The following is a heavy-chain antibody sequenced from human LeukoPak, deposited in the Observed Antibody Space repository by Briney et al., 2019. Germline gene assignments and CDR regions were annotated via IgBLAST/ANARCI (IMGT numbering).Heavy chain of an antibody. D-gene: IGHD6-19*01. CDR2: IYHSGST. Sequence: SETLSLTCAVSGGSISSSNWWSWVRQPPGKGLEWIGEIYHSGSTNYNPSLKSRVTISVDKSKNQFSLKLSSVTAADTAVYYCARGPKDSSGWYNYWGQGTLVTVSS. J-gene: IGHJ4*02. CDR3: ARGPKDSSGWYNY. CDR1: GGSISSSNW. V-gene: IGHV4-4*02.